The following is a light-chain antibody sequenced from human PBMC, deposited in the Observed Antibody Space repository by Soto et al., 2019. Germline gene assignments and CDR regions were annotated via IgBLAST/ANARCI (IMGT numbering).Light chain of an antibody. CDR3: QQSKSFPLT. Sequence: DIQMTHSPSSVSASVGDRVTITCRASQDINSWLTWYQQKPGKAPKVLIYIASRLQPGVPSRFSGRGSGTDFSLTISNLQPEDFATYFCQQSKSFPLTFGGGTKVDIK. J-gene: IGKJ4*01. CDR1: QDINSW. CDR2: IAS. V-gene: IGKV1-12*01.